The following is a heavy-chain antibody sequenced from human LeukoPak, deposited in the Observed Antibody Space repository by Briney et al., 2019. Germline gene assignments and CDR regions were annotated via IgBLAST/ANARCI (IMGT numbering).Heavy chain of an antibody. CDR3: ARLYYDSSGYYPYYYYMDV. J-gene: IGHJ6*03. V-gene: IGHV1-18*01. CDR1: GYTFNSYG. CDR2: ISVYNGNT. D-gene: IGHD3-22*01. Sequence: ASVKVSCKASGYTFNSYGISWVRQAPGQGLEWVGWISVYNGNTIYAQKLQGRVTMTTDTSTSTAYMELRSLRSDDTAVYYCARLYYDSSGYYPYYYYMDVWGKGTTVTVSS.